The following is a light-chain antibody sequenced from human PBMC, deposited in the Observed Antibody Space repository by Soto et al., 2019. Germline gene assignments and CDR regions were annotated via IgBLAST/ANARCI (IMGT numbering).Light chain of an antibody. Sequence: EIVLTQSPVTLSLSPGERATLSCRASQSISKYLAWYQQKPGQAPRLLIYDASNRAAGIPARFTGSGSGTDFTLTISSLAPEDLAVYYCQQRSNWRGTFGGGTKVEIK. CDR1: QSISKY. V-gene: IGKV3-11*01. CDR3: QQRSNWRGT. J-gene: IGKJ4*01. CDR2: DAS.